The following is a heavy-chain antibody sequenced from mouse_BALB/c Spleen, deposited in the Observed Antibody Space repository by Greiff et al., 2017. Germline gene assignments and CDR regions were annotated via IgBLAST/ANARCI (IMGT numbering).Heavy chain of an antibody. J-gene: IGHJ3*01. V-gene: IGHV1S126*01. CDR3: AREEMTASAWFAY. CDR1: GYYITSYC. CDR2: IDPSDSET. Sequence: QVQLQQSGPQLVRPGASVKISCKASGYYITSYCMHWVKQRPGQGLEWIGLIDPSDSETMLNQKFKDKATMTVDKSSSTAYLQLSSPTSEDSAVYYCAREEMTASAWFAYWGQGTLVTVSA. D-gene: IGHD2-13*01.